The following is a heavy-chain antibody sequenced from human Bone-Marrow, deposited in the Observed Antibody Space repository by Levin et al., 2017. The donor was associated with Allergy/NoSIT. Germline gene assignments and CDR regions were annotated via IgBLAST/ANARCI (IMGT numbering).Heavy chain of an antibody. D-gene: IGHD5-24*01. CDR2: IWYDGSNK. V-gene: IGHV3-33*01. J-gene: IGHJ6*02. Sequence: GGSLRLSCAASGFTFSSYGMHWVRQAPGKGLEWVAVIWYDGSNKYYADSVKGRFTISRDNSKNTLYLQMNSLRAEDTAVYYCARDLEMATIISYYYGMDVWGQGTTVTVSS. CDR3: ARDLEMATIISYYYGMDV. CDR1: GFTFSSYG.